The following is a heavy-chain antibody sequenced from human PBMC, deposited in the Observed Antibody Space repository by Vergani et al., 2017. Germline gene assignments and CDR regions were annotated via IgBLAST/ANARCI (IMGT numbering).Heavy chain of an antibody. J-gene: IGHJ4*02. D-gene: IGHD3-3*01. Sequence: VQLVESGGGVVQPGRSLRLSCAASGFTFSSYGMHWVRQAPGKGLEWVAVIWYDGSNKYYADSVKGRFTISRDNSKNTLYLQMNSLRAEDTAVYYCARDMTYYDFWGGFNYWGQGTLVTVSS. CDR3: ARDMTYYDFWGGFNY. V-gene: IGHV3-33*01. CDR2: IWYDGSNK. CDR1: GFTFSSYG.